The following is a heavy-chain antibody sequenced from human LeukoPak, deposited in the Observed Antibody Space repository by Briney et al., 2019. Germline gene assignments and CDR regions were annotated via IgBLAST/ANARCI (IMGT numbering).Heavy chain of an antibody. Sequence: PGGSLRLSCAVSGITLSNYGMSWVRQAPGKGLEWVAGLSGSGGGTNYADSVQGRFTISRDNSKNTLYLQMNSLRAEDTAVYYCARSPSMVRGVKGYYFDYWGQGTLVTVSS. CDR1: GITLSNYG. D-gene: IGHD3-10*01. CDR3: ARSPSMVRGVKGYYFDY. V-gene: IGHV3-23*01. CDR2: LSGSGGGT. J-gene: IGHJ4*02.